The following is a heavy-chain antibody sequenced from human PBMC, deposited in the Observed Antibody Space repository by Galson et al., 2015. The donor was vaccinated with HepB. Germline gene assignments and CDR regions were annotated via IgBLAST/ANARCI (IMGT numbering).Heavy chain of an antibody. V-gene: IGHV3-23*01. CDR3: AKAKYEATMMTTPFDY. Sequence: SLRLSCATSGFTFSSYAMSWVRQAPGKGLEWVSLITDSGGNTYYADSVKGRFTISRDNSKNTLYLQMNSLRAEDTAVFYCAKAKYEATMMTTPFDYWGQGTLVTVSS. D-gene: IGHD3-22*01. CDR2: ITDSGGNT. CDR1: GFTFSSYA. J-gene: IGHJ4*02.